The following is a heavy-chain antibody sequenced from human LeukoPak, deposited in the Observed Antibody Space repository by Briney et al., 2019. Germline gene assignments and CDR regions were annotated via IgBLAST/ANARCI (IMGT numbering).Heavy chain of an antibody. J-gene: IGHJ3*02. CDR3: ARDPAWGAFDI. Sequence: GGSLRLSCVASTFTFSQSWMTWIRQAPGKGLECLANINEDGSRTDYVDSVRGRFTISRDNAKNSLYLEMNSLKDEDTAVYYCARDPAWGAFDIWGQGTMVTVSS. CDR2: INEDGSRT. CDR1: TFTFSQSW. V-gene: IGHV3-7*01. D-gene: IGHD7-27*01.